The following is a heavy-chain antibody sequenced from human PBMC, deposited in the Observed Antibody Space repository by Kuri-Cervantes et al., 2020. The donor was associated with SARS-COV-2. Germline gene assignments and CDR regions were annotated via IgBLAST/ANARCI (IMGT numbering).Heavy chain of an antibody. CDR3: SRVIIDYGITDSYGIDV. V-gene: IGHV3-23*01. D-gene: IGHD4-17*01. J-gene: IGHJ6*01. CDR2: NIGSGGST. Sequence: GAFLKISCAASGSTFSSYALTWVRQAPGKGLERVSANIGSGGSTYYADSVKGRCTISIDNSKNTLYLQMNSLRAEDTAVYYCSRVIIDYGITDSYGIDVWGQGTTVTCYS. CDR1: GSTFSSYA.